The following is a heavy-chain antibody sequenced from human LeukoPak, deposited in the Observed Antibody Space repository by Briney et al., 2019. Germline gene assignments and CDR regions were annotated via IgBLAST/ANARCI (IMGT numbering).Heavy chain of an antibody. Sequence: GASVKVSCKASGFTFTSSAVQWVRQARGQRLEWIGWIVVGSGNTNYAQKFQERVTITRDMSTSTAYMELSSLRSEDTAVYYCARDSENIVGATIFADYWGQGTLVTVSS. D-gene: IGHD1-26*01. CDR1: GFTFTSSA. CDR3: ARDSENIVGATIFADY. CDR2: IVVGSGNT. V-gene: IGHV1-58*01. J-gene: IGHJ4*02.